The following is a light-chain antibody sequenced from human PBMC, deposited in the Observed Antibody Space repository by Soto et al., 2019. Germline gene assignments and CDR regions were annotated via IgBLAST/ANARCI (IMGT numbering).Light chain of an antibody. CDR3: QQSYSTPIT. CDR1: QSISSY. V-gene: IGKV1-39*01. CDR2: AAS. J-gene: IGKJ5*01. Sequence: SQMTQSPSSLSASVGDRVTISCRASQSISSYLNWYQQKPGKAPKLLIYAASSLQSGVPSRFSGSGSGTDFTLTISSLQPEDFATYYCQQSYSTPITFGQGTRLEI.